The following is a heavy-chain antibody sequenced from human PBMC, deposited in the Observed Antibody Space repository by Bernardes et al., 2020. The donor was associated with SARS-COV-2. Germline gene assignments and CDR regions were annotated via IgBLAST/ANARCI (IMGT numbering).Heavy chain of an antibody. CDR2: ISSSSSYI. D-gene: IGHD2-2*01. CDR3: ARAEFGCSSTSCAFDI. V-gene: IGHV3-21*01. Sequence: GGSLRLSCAASGFTFSSYSMNWVRQAPGKGLEWVSSISSSSSYIYYADSVKGRFTISRDNAKNSLYLQMNSLRAEDTAVYYCARAEFGCSSTSCAFDIWGKGTMVTVSS. J-gene: IGHJ3*02. CDR1: GFTFSSYS.